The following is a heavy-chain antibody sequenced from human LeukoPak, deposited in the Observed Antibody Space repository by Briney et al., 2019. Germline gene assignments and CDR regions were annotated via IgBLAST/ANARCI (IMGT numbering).Heavy chain of an antibody. V-gene: IGHV4-39*01. D-gene: IGHD3-22*01. CDR3: ARAGNYYYSSGYYSHFDY. CDR1: GDSISNSIYY. CDR2: IYYSGST. J-gene: IGHJ4*02. Sequence: SETLSLTCTVSGDSISNSIYYWGWIRQPPGKGLEWIGSIYYSGSTYYTPSLKSRVTISVDTSKNQFSLKLSSVTAADTAVYYCARAGNYYYSSGYYSHFDYWGQGTLVTVSS.